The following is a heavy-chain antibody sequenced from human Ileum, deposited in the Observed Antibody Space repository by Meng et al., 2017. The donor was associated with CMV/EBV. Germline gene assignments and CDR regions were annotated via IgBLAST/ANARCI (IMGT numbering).Heavy chain of an antibody. CDR2: IYYNGNT. V-gene: IGHV4-39*07. J-gene: IGHJ4*02. D-gene: IGHD4-23*01. CDR1: GGSIRSRSLH. Sequence: SETLSLTCTVSGGSIRSRSLHWGWIRQAPGKGLEWIGSIYYNGNTHYNPSLKSRVTISIDTSKNQFSLKVGSVTAADTAVYYCARRSGDGGNSIDYWGQGTLVTVSS. CDR3: ARRSGDGGNSIDY.